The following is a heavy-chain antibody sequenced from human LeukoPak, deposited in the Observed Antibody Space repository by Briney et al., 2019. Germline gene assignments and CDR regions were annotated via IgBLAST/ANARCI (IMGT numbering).Heavy chain of an antibody. CDR3: ARTDRREDAFDI. V-gene: IGHV4-59*01. J-gene: IGHJ3*02. CDR2: IYYSGST. Sequence: PSESLSLTCTVSGGSISSYYWSWIRQPPGKGLEWIGYIYYSGSTNYNPSLKSRVTISVDTSKNQFSLKLSSVTAAATAVYYCARTDRREDAFDIWGQGTMVTVSS. CDR1: GGSISSYY.